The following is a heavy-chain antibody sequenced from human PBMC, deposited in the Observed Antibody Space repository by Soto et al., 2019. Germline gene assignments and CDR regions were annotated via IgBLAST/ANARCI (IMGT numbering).Heavy chain of an antibody. CDR1: GGSISSGGYS. CDR2: IYHSGST. D-gene: IGHD3-9*01. V-gene: IGHV4-30-2*01. J-gene: IGHJ4*02. CDR3: ARARNLLTGYYKGGFYYFDF. Sequence: PSETLSLTCAVSGGSISSGGYSWSWIRQPPGKGLEWIGYIYHSGSTYYNPSLKSRVTISVDRSKNQFSLTLDSVTAADTAVYYCARARNLLTGYYKGGFYYFDFWGQGTLVTVSS.